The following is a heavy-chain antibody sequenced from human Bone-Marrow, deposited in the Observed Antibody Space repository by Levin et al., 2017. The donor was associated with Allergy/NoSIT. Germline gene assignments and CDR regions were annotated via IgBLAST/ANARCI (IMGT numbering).Heavy chain of an antibody. V-gene: IGHV1-69*04. CDR3: ARDQDYYQSSGHNDAYDI. CDR2: IIPILGVV. J-gene: IGHJ3*02. D-gene: IGHD3-22*01. Sequence: SVKVSCKASGGAVSGTVISWVRQAPGQGLEWMGRIIPILGVVNYAQKFQGRVTITADKSTNIAYMELTSLRSEDTALYYCARDQDYYQSSGHNDAYDIWGQGTLFTVSS. CDR1: GGAVSGTV.